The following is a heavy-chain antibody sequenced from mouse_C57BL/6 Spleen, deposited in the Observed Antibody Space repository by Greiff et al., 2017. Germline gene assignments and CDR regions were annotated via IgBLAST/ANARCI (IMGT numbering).Heavy chain of an antibody. V-gene: IGHV3-6*01. CDR3: ARGIYYDYDEGSWFAY. D-gene: IGHD2-4*01. Sequence: EVKLMESGPGLVKPSQSLSLTCSVTGYSITSGYYWNWIRQFPGNKLEWMGYISYDGSNNYNPSLKNRISITRDTSKNQFFLKLNSVTTEDTATXYCARGIYYDYDEGSWFAYWGQGTLVTVSA. CDR2: ISYDGSN. CDR1: GYSITSGYY. J-gene: IGHJ3*01.